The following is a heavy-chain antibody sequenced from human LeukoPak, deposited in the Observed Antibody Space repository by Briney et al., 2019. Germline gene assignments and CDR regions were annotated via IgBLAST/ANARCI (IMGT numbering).Heavy chain of an antibody. CDR2: IYYSGST. Sequence: PSETLSLTCTVSGGSISSSSYYWGWIRQPPGKGLEWIGYIYYSGSTNYNPSLKSRVTISVDTSKNQFSLKLSSVTAADTAVYYCARHHRGIAARHLDYWGQGTLVTVSS. CDR1: GGSISSSSYY. V-gene: IGHV4-61*05. CDR3: ARHHRGIAARHLDY. D-gene: IGHD6-6*01. J-gene: IGHJ4*02.